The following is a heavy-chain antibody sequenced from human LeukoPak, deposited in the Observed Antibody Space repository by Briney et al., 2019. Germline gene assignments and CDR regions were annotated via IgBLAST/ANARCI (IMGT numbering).Heavy chain of an antibody. D-gene: IGHD3-3*01. CDR1: GFTFSSYG. CDR3: AKDRDFWSGYGMDV. V-gene: IGHV3-30*18. Sequence: GGSLRLSCAASGFTFSSYGMHWVRQAPGKGLEWVAVISYDGSNKYYADSVKGRSTISRDNSKNTLYLQMNSLRAEDTAVYYCAKDRDFWSGYGMDVWGQGTTVTVSS. CDR2: ISYDGSNK. J-gene: IGHJ6*02.